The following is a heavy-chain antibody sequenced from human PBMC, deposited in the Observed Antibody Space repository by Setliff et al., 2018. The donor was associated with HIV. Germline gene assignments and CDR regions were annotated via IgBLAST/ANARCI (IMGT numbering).Heavy chain of an antibody. CDR3: ARSLREYSYGSPDY. CDR1: GYRFTGFA. Sequence: GASVKVSCKASGYRFTGFAIHWVRQAPGQRFEWMGWINAGTGNTKYLQKFQDRVTISRDIHANTAYMELSSLRSEDTPIYYCARSLREYSYGSPDYWGQGTLVTVSS. CDR2: INAGTGNT. D-gene: IGHD5-18*01. V-gene: IGHV1-3*01. J-gene: IGHJ4*02.